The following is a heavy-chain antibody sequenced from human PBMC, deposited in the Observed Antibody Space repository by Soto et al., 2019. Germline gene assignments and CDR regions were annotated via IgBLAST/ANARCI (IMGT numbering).Heavy chain of an antibody. J-gene: IGHJ2*01. Sequence: VQLLESGGGLVQPGGSLRLSCAASGFTFSSYAMSWVRQAPGKGLEWVSAISGSGGSTYYADSVKGRFTISRDNSKNTLYLQMNSLRAEDTAVYYCAKDLYCSGGSCYSGWYFDLWGRGTLVTVSS. CDR2: ISGSGGST. V-gene: IGHV3-23*01. CDR1: GFTFSSYA. CDR3: AKDLYCSGGSCYSGWYFDL. D-gene: IGHD2-15*01.